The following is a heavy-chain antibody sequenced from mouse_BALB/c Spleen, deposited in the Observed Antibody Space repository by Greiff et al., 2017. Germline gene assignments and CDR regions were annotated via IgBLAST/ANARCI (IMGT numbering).Heavy chain of an antibody. D-gene: IGHD2-1*01. CDR1: GYTFTSYW. J-gene: IGHJ3*01. Sequence: DLVKPGASVKLSCKASGYTFTSYWINWIKQRPGQGLEWIGRIAPGSGSTYYNEMFKGKATLTVDTSSSTAYIQLSSLSSEDSAVYVCARDYGNLAWFAYWGQGTLVTVSA. V-gene: IGHV1S41*01. CDR3: ARDYGNLAWFAY. CDR2: IAPGSGST.